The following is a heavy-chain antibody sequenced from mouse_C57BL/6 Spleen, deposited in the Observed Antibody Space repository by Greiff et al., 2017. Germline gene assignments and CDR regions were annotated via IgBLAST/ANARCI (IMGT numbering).Heavy chain of an antibody. CDR2: IDPSDSST. J-gene: IGHJ4*01. CDR1: GYTFTSYW. Sequence: QVQLQQSGAELVKPGASVKLSCKASGYTFTSYWMQWVKQRPGQGLEWIGEIDPSDSSTNYNQKFKGKATLTVDTSSSTAYMQLSSLTSEDSAVDDCARRGKIGNYDYYAMDYWGQGTSVTVSS. V-gene: IGHV1-50*01. CDR3: ARRGKIGNYDYYAMDY. D-gene: IGHD2-1*01.